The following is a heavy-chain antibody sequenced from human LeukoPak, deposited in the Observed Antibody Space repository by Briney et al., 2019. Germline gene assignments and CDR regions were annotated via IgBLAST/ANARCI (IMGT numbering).Heavy chain of an antibody. CDR1: GGTFSSNY. CDR3: TRDREVGSTTEGFWYFDL. J-gene: IGHJ2*01. Sequence: ASVKVSCKASGGTFSSNYVSWVRQAPGQGLEWMGRIIPILALPNYAHKFRGRITITADKSATTAYMELSSLTSEDTAVYYCTRDREVGSTTEGFWYFDLWGRGTLVTVSS. CDR2: IIPILALP. D-gene: IGHD1-26*01. V-gene: IGHV1-69*04.